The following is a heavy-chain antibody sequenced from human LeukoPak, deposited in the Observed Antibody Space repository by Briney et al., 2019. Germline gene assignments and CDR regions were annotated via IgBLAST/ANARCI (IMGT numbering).Heavy chain of an antibody. Sequence: SETLSLTCAVSGGSISGGSWWGWIRQPPGKGLEWIGEIHHSGSTNYNPSLKSRVTLSVDKSKNQLSLRLTSVTAADTAVYYCARGGDYRFDYWGQGTLVTVSS. CDR1: GGSISGGSW. CDR3: ARGGDYRFDY. D-gene: IGHD4-17*01. J-gene: IGHJ4*02. CDR2: IHHSGST. V-gene: IGHV4-4*02.